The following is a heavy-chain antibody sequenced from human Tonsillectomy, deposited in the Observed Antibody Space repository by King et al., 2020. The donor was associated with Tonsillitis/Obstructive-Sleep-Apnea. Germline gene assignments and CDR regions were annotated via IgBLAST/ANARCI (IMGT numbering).Heavy chain of an antibody. D-gene: IGHD3-3*01. CDR3: VDAWKDRFTISRDNAKNYLYLQMNRLRAEETAVYYCARSSRFLEWLDY. Sequence: VQLVESGGGLVEPGGSLRLSCAASGFTFSSYWMTWVRQAPGKGLEGVANIKQDGSEKYYVDSLKGRFTISRDNAKNYLYLQMNSLRAEDTAVYYFVDAWKDRFTISRDNAKNYLYLQMNRLRAEETAVYYCARSSRFLEWLDYWGQGTLVTVSS. V-gene: IGHV3-7*02. CDR1: GFTFSSYW. J-gene: IGHJ4*02. CDR2: IKQDGSEK.